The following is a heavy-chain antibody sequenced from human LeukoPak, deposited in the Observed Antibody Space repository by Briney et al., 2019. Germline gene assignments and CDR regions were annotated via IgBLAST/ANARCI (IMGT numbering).Heavy chain of an antibody. CDR2: IKHDGTEK. V-gene: IGHV3-7*01. J-gene: IGHJ6*04. Sequence: GGSLRLSCVASEFSPTNFWMTWVRRAPGRGLEWVANIKHDGTEKFYVDSVKGRFTISRDNAKNSLYLQMNSLRAEDTAVYYCATFVGIVSGAYTVPGGLLVWGKGTTVTVSS. CDR3: ATFVGIVSGAYTVPGGLLV. D-gene: IGHD2-2*03. CDR1: EFSPTNFW.